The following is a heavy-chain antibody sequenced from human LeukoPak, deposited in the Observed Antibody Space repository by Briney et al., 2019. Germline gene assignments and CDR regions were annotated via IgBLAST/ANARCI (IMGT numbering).Heavy chain of an antibody. D-gene: IGHD4-17*01. Sequence: GGSLRLSCVASGFTFSSYEMNWVRQAPGKELEWLSYIGSSDSTTHYADSVKGRFTISRDNAKNTLYLQMNSLRAEDTAVYYCARVAKTFYGDYAYYYYYMDVWGKGTTVTISS. CDR3: ARVAKTFYGDYAYYYYYMDV. CDR2: IGSSDSTT. J-gene: IGHJ6*03. CDR1: GFTFSSYE. V-gene: IGHV3-48*03.